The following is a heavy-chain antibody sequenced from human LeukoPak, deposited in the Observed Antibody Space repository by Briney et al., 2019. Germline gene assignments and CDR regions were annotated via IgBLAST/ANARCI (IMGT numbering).Heavy chain of an antibody. V-gene: IGHV4-38-2*02. CDR2: IDYTGTT. CDR3: ARLSYGYDPYYFDC. Sequence: SETLSLTCTVSHYSISSGFYWGWIRQSPGRGLEWIGAIDYTGTTYYNPSLKSRVTISVDTSKNQSSLNVNSLTAADTAIYYSARLSYGYDPYYFDCWGQGTLVTVAS. J-gene: IGHJ4*02. CDR1: HYSISSGFY. D-gene: IGHD5-12*01.